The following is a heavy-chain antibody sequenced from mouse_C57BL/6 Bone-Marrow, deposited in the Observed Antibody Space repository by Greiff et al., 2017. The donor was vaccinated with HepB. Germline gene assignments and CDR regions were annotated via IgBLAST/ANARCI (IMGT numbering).Heavy chain of an antibody. CDR1: GFTFSSYG. CDR3: ARRVRVFFDC. Sequence: EVKLVESGGDLVKPGGSLKLSCAASGFTFSSYGMSWVRQTPDKRLEWVATISSGGSYTYYPDSVKGRFTISRDNAKNTLYLQMSSLKSEDTAMYYCARRVRVFFDCWGPGTTLTVSS. J-gene: IGHJ2*01. CDR2: ISSGGSYT. D-gene: IGHD2-1*01. V-gene: IGHV5-6*02.